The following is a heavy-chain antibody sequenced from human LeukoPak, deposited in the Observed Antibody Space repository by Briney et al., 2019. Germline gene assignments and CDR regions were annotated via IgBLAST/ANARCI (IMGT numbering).Heavy chain of an antibody. CDR1: GGSFSGYY. D-gene: IGHD6-6*01. J-gene: IGHJ5*02. Sequence: SETLSLTCAVYGGSFSGYYWSWIRQPPGKGMEWIGEINHSGSTNYNPSLKSRVTISVDTSKNQFSLKLSSVTAADTAVYYCAIGGEQLYWFDPWGQGTLVTVSS. CDR3: AIGGEQLYWFDP. V-gene: IGHV4-34*01. CDR2: INHSGST.